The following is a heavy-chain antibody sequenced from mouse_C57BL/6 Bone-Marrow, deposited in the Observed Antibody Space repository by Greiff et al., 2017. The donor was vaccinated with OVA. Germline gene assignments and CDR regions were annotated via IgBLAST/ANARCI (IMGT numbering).Heavy chain of an antibody. CDR3: ATRIYYDYDGFAY. J-gene: IGHJ3*01. CDR1: GYTFTSYG. Sequence: QVQLQQSGAELARPGASVKLSCKASGYTFTSYGISWVKQRTGQGLEWIGEIYPRSGNTYYNEKFKGKATLTADKSSSTAYMELRSLTSEDSAVYFCATRIYYDYDGFAYWGQGTLVTVSA. D-gene: IGHD2-4*01. CDR2: IYPRSGNT. V-gene: IGHV1-81*01.